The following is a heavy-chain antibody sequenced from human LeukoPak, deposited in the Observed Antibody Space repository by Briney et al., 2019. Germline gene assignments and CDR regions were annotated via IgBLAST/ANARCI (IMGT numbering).Heavy chain of an antibody. J-gene: IGHJ5*02. CDR1: GYTFTGYY. V-gene: IGHV1-2*02. CDR3: ARDGCSSTSCYEGRDWFDP. CDR2: INPNSGGT. D-gene: IGHD2-2*01. Sequence: ASVKVSCKASGYTFTGYYMHWVRQAPGQGLEWMGWINPNSGGTNYAQKFQGRVTMTRDTSISTAYMELSRLRSDDTAVYYCARDGCSSTSCYEGRDWFDPWGQGTLVTVSS.